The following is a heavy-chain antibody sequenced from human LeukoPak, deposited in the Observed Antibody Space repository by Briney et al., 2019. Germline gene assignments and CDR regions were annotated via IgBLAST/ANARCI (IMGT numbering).Heavy chain of an antibody. CDR1: GFTFSGSP. CDR2: IRSKADNYAT. CDR3: TQSNY. Sequence: GGSLRLSCAASGFTFSGSPILWVRQASGKGLEWVGRIRSKADNYATAYAASVQGRCTISRDDSKSTAYLQLNSLKTEDTAVYYCTQSNYWGQGALVTVSS. V-gene: IGHV3-73*01. J-gene: IGHJ4*02.